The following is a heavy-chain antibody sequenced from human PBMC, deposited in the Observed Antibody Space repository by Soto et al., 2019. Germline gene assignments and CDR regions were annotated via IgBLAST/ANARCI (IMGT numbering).Heavy chain of an antibody. CDR3: ANKTDTVDWFGS. CDR1: GFSLSGGGVG. CDR2: IYWNDDK. J-gene: IGHJ5*01. Sequence: SGPTLVNPTQTLTLTCTFSGFSLSGGGVGVGWIRQPPGKALQWVALIYWNDDKRYSPSLKSRLTITKDTSKNQVVLTITNMEPDDTAKYYCANKTDTVDWFGSWGRGTLVTVSS. V-gene: IGHV2-5*01. D-gene: IGHD5-18*01.